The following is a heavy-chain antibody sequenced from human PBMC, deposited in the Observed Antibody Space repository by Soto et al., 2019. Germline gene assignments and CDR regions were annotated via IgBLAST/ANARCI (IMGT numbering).Heavy chain of an antibody. Sequence: ASVKVSCKASGGTFSSYAISWVRQAPGQGLEWMGGIIPIFGTANYAQKFQGRVTITADESTSTAYMELSSLRSEDTAVYYCARGGVYGGYCSSTSCPFDYWGQGTLVTVSS. CDR1: GGTFSSYA. D-gene: IGHD2-2*01. J-gene: IGHJ4*02. V-gene: IGHV1-69*13. CDR3: ARGGVYGGYCSSTSCPFDY. CDR2: IIPIFGTA.